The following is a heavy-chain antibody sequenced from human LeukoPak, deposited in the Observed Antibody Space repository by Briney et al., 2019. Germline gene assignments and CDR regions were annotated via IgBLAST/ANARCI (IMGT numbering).Heavy chain of an antibody. Sequence: SETLSLTCTVSGGSISSYYWSWIRQPPGKGLEWIGYIYYSGSTNYNPSLMSRVTISVDTSKNQFSLKLSSVTAADTAVYYCARGEGYCSTTSCHRHLTGGNWFDPWGQGTLVTVSS. CDR3: ARGEGYCSTTSCHRHLTGGNWFDP. CDR1: GGSISSYY. V-gene: IGHV4-59*01. J-gene: IGHJ5*02. D-gene: IGHD2-2*01. CDR2: IYYSGST.